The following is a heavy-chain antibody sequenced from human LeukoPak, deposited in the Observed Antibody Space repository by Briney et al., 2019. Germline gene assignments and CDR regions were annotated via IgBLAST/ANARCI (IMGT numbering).Heavy chain of an antibody. J-gene: IGHJ4*02. D-gene: IGHD6-6*01. CDR1: GGSISTDY. Sequence: SETLSLTCTVSGGSISTDYWSWIRQPPGKGLEWIGYIYSSGSTNYSPSLKSRVTISVDTSNNQFSLKLNSVTAADTAVYYCARLAGSSSSDYWGQGTLVTVSS. CDR2: IYSSGST. V-gene: IGHV4-4*09. CDR3: ARLAGSSSSDY.